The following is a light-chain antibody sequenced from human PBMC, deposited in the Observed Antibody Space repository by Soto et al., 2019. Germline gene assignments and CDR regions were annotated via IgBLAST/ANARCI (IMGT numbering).Light chain of an antibody. CDR2: KAS. CDR3: QQYNSYRYT. V-gene: IGKV1-5*03. Sequence: DIQMTQSPSTLSASVGDRVTITCRASQSISTWLAWYQQKSGKAPKLLIYKASSLESGVPSRFSGSGSGTEFTLTISSLQSDDFATYYCQQYNSYRYTFGQGTKLEIK. J-gene: IGKJ2*01. CDR1: QSISTW.